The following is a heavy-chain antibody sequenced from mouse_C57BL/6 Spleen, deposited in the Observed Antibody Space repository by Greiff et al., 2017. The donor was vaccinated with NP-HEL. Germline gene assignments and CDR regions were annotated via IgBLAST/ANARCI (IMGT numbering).Heavy chain of an antibody. V-gene: IGHV7-3*01. CDR2: IRNKANGYTT. J-gene: IGHJ4*01. Sequence: EVQLVESGGGLVQPGGSLSLSCAASGFTFTDYYMSWVRQPPGKALEWLGFIRNKANGYTTEYSASVKGRFTISRDNSQSILYLQMNALRAEDSATYYCARYGAGAMDYWGQGTSVTVSS. CDR3: ARYGAGAMDY. CDR1: GFTFTDYY.